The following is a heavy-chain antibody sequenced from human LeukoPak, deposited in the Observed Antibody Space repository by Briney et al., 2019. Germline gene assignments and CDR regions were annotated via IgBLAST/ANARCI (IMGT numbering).Heavy chain of an antibody. D-gene: IGHD2-2*02. V-gene: IGHV1-69*04. CDR3: ARDCSSTSCYTEFDY. J-gene: IGHJ4*02. Sequence: SVKVSCKASGGTFSSYAISWVRQAPGQGLEWMGRIISILGIANYAQKFQGRVTITADKSTSTVYMELSSLRSEDTAVYYCARDCSSTSCYTEFDYWGQGTLVTVSS. CDR2: IISILGIA. CDR1: GGTFSSYA.